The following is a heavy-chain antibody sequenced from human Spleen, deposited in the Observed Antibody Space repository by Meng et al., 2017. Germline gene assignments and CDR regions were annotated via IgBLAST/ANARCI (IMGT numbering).Heavy chain of an antibody. Sequence: QVQLVQSGAEVKKPGASVRVSCKASGDTFSRDVMHWVRQAPGQRPEWLGWINIDTGHTKYSETLQVGATMTRDTAAKTVYLALTGLKPEDTAVYYCARGGNNHGLGIDYWGQGTLVTVSS. V-gene: IGHV1-3*04. CDR3: ARGGNNHGLGIDY. CDR1: GDTFSRDV. J-gene: IGHJ4*02. CDR2: INIDTGHT. D-gene: IGHD5-18*01.